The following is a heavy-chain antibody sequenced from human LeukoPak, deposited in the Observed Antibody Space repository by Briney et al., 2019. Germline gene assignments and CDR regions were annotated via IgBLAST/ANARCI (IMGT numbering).Heavy chain of an antibody. J-gene: IGHJ4*02. D-gene: IGHD3-3*01. CDR1: GFTFSRYA. Sequence: GGSLRLSCAASGFTFSRYAMHWVRQAPGRGLEWVALISYDGSNKYYVDSVKGRFTISRDNSKYTLYLQMNSLRAEDTAVYYCAEMWWSGYPQGVDYWGQGTLVTVSS. CDR3: AEMWWSGYPQGVDY. V-gene: IGHV3-30*18. CDR2: ISYDGSNK.